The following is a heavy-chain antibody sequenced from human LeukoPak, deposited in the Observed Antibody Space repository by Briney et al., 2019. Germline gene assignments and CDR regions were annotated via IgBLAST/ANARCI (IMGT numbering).Heavy chain of an antibody. Sequence: GRSLRLSCVASGITFSSYGMHWVRQAPGKGLEWVAGISYDGSNKYYADSVKGRLTISRENSKNTLYLQMNSLRAEDTAVYYCAKDAESYYYGSSGYPDSWGQGTLVTVSS. CDR2: ISYDGSNK. CDR3: AKDAESYYYGSSGYPDS. CDR1: GITFSSYG. V-gene: IGHV3-30*18. D-gene: IGHD3-22*01. J-gene: IGHJ4*02.